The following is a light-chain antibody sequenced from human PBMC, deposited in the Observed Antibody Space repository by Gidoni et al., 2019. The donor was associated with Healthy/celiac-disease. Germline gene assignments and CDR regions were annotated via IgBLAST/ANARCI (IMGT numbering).Light chain of an antibody. V-gene: IGKV3-11*01. CDR1: QSVSSY. Sequence: EIVLTQYPATLSLSPGERATLSCRASQSVSSYLAWYQQKPGQAPRLLIYDASNRATGIPARLSGSGSGTDFTLTISSLAPEYFAVYYCQQRSNWPSTFGQGTKLEIK. J-gene: IGKJ2*01. CDR2: DAS. CDR3: QQRSNWPST.